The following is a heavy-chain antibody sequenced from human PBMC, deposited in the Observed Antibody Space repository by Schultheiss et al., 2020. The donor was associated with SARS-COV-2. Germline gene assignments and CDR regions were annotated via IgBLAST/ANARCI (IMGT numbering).Heavy chain of an antibody. CDR3: ARTTPGGLRYFDWSNDY. CDR1: GGSISSYY. J-gene: IGHJ4*02. D-gene: IGHD3-9*01. V-gene: IGHV4-59*06. CDR2: IYYSGST. Sequence: SETLSLTCTVSGGSISSYYWSWIRQHPGKGLEWIGYIYYSGSTYYNPSLKSRVTISVDTSKNQFSLKLSSVTAVDTAVYYCARTTPGGLRYFDWSNDYWGQGTLVTVSS.